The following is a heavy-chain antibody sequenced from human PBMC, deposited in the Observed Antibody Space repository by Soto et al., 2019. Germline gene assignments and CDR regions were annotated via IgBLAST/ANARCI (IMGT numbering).Heavy chain of an antibody. V-gene: IGHV3-23*01. CDR3: AKEIMAAAYATTSAFDL. D-gene: IGHD2-15*01. J-gene: IGHJ4*02. Sequence: ERQLLESGGGLVQPGGSRRLSCVASGFTFSSFAMGWVRQSPGTGLEWVAGVDGSGYDTSFAASVNGRFSICRDNSENTLFLHMTNLRAEDTARYYCAKEIMAAAYATTSAFDLWGPGTVVSVS. CDR1: GFTFSSFA. CDR2: VDGSGYDT.